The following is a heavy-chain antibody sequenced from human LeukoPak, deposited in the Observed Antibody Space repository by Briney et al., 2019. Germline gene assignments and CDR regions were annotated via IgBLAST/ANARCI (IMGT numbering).Heavy chain of an antibody. V-gene: IGHV4-34*01. D-gene: IGHD5-18*01. CDR3: ARGQTWIRSRRGGGFDY. CDR1: GGSFSGYY. CDR2: INHSGST. Sequence: KPSETLSLTCAVYGGSFSGYYWSWIRQPPGKGLEWIGEINHSGSTNYNPSLKSRVTISVDTSKNQFSLKLSSVTAADTAVYYCARGQTWIRSRRGGGFDYWGRGTLVTVSS. J-gene: IGHJ4*02.